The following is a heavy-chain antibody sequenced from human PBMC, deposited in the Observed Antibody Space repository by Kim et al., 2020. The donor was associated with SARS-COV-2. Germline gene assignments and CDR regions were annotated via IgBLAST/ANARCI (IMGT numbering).Heavy chain of an antibody. V-gene: IGHV5-51*01. CDR3: ARQGIGLYYYGVDV. D-gene: IGHD2-21*01. J-gene: IGHJ6*02. Sequence: PSFQGRVTISTEKSTSTAYLQWSSLKASDTAMYYCARQGIGLYYYGVDVWGQGTTVTVSS.